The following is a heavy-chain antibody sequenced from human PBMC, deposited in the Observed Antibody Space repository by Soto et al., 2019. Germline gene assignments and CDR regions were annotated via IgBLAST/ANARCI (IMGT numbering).Heavy chain of an antibody. V-gene: IGHV3-11*01. Sequence: GGSLRLSCAASGFTFSDYYMSWIRQAPGKGLEWVSYISSGGSAMYDADSVKGRFTISRDNAKNSLYLQMNSLRAEDTAVYYCARLRDYCTGGRCYSGYYYYMDVWGKGTTVTVSS. D-gene: IGHD2-15*01. CDR3: ARLRDYCTGGRCYSGYYYYMDV. CDR2: ISSGGSAM. CDR1: GFTFSDYY. J-gene: IGHJ6*03.